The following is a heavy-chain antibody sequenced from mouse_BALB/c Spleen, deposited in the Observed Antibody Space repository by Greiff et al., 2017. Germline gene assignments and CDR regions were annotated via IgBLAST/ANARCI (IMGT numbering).Heavy chain of an antibody. CDR2: IYPGSGST. Sequence: QVQLKESGPELVKPGASVKMSCKASGYTFTDYVISWVKQRTGQGLEWIGEIYPGSGSTYYNEKFKGKATLTADKSSNTAYMQLSSLTSEDSAVYFCARSGYYGSSYPYYYAMDYWGQGTSVTVSS. CDR3: ARSGYYGSSYPYYYAMDY. V-gene: IGHV1-77*01. J-gene: IGHJ4*01. D-gene: IGHD1-1*01. CDR1: GYTFTDYV.